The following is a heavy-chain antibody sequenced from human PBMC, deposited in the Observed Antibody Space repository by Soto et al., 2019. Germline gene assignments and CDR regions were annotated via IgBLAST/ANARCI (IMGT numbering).Heavy chain of an antibody. CDR3: AGGAGRGTDAFDI. CDR2: ISAYNGNT. Sequence: GASVKVSCKASGYTLTSYGISWVRQAPGQGLEWMGGISAYNGNTNYAQKLQGRVTMTTDTSTSTAYMELSSLRSDDTAVYYCAGGAGRGTDAFDIWGQGTMVTVSS. J-gene: IGHJ3*02. CDR1: GYTLTSYG. V-gene: IGHV1-18*01.